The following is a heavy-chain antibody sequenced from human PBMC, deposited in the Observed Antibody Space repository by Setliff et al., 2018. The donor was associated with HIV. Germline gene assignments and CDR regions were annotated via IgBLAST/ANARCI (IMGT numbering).Heavy chain of an antibody. D-gene: IGHD4-4*01. V-gene: IGHV3-23*01. CDR3: AKTQTVITVYGPFDS. Sequence: PGGSLRLSCAASGFSFRSYAVSWVRQAPGKGLEWVSVISGSGDITYYRESVKGRFTVSRDNSNNTVYLQMNSLRAEDTAMYYCAKTQTVITVYGPFDSWGQGTPVTVLL. J-gene: IGHJ4*02. CDR1: GFSFRSYA. CDR2: ISGSGDIT.